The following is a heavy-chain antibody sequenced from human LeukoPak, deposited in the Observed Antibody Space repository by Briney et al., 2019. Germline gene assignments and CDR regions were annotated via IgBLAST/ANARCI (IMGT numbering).Heavy chain of an antibody. Sequence: GGSLRLSCAASGFTFSSYSMHWVRQAPGKGLEWVAVISYDGSNKYYADSVKGRFTISRDNAKNSLYLQMNSLRAEDTAVYYCAELGITMIGGVWGKGTTVTISS. CDR1: GFTFSSYS. CDR3: AELGITMIGGV. V-gene: IGHV3-30*04. CDR2: ISYDGSNK. D-gene: IGHD3-10*02. J-gene: IGHJ6*04.